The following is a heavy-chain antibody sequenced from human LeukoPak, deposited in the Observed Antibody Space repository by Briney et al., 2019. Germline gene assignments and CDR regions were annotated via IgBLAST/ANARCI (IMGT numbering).Heavy chain of an antibody. CDR1: GDTLGTIP. CDR3: AKERLVGVKGIDY. Sequence: GGSLRLSCAASGDTLGTIPMSRVRQAPGKGLEWVSVISSSGAITYYADSVRGRFTISRDNSKNTLDLQMNSLRVEDTAVYYCAKERLVGVKGIDYWGQGTLVTVSS. CDR2: ISSSGAIT. V-gene: IGHV3-23*01. J-gene: IGHJ4*02. D-gene: IGHD1-26*01.